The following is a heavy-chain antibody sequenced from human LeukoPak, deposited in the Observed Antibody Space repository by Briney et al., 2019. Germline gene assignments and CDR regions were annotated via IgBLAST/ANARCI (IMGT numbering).Heavy chain of an antibody. CDR1: GDSISNGYY. V-gene: IGHV4-38-2*02. CDR2: IYHSGRT. J-gene: IGHJ4*02. CDR3: ARVQGSYFSNAFFDY. D-gene: IGHD3-10*01. Sequence: SETLSLTCTVSGDSISNGYYWGWIRQPPGKGLEWIGSIYHSGRTYYNPSLKSRVTLSVDTSRNQFSLKLSSVTAADTAVYYCARVQGSYFSNAFFDYWGQGTLVTVSS.